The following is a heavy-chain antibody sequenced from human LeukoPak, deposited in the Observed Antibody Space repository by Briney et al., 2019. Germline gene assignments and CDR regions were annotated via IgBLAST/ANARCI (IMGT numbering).Heavy chain of an antibody. V-gene: IGHV4-59*08. D-gene: IGHD3-10*01. Sequence: SETLSLTCTVSGGSITNHYWSWIRQPPGKGLEWIAYIYYSGSTDYNPSLKSRVTISVDTSKNQFSLKLNSVTAADTAMYYCARHSSLFGSGSYPLDYWGQGTLVTVSS. CDR3: ARHSSLFGSGSYPLDY. CDR2: IYYSGST. J-gene: IGHJ4*02. CDR1: GGSITNHY.